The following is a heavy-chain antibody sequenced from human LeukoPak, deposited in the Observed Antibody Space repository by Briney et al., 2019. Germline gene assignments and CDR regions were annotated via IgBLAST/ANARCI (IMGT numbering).Heavy chain of an antibody. CDR1: GGSISSHY. V-gene: IGHV4-59*11. J-gene: IGHJ4*02. Sequence: SETLSLTCTVSGGSISSHYWSWIRQPPGKGLEWIGYIYYSGSTNYNPSLKSRVTISVDTSKNQFTLKLSSVTAADTAVYYCARAGSFGAAREYDYWGQGTLVTVS. D-gene: IGHD6-6*01. CDR3: ARAGSFGAAREYDY. CDR2: IYYSGST.